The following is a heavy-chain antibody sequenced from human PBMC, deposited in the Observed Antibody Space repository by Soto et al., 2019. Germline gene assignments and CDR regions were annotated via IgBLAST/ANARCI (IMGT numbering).Heavy chain of an antibody. D-gene: IGHD1-26*01. CDR3: ARGSPRMGALPTY. CDR2: INPKSGDT. Sequence: GASVKVSFKASGYTSTGYYIHWLRQAPGQGLEWMGWINPKSGDTNYAQKFQGRVSMTRDTSITTAYMEVSRLKSDDTAVYYCARGSPRMGALPTYWGQGTLVTVSS. J-gene: IGHJ4*02. CDR1: GYTSTGYY. V-gene: IGHV1-2*02.